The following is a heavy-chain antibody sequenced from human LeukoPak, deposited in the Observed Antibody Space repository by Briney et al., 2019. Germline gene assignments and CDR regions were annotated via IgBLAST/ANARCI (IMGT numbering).Heavy chain of an antibody. CDR3: ARQNAGYSSGWYEVYFDY. J-gene: IGHJ4*02. Sequence: LRLSCAASGLTFSRYWMYWIRQHPGKGLEWIGYIYNSGSTYYNPSLKSRVTISVDTSKNQFSLKLSSVTAADTAVYYCARQNAGYSSGWYEVYFDYWGQGTLVTVSS. D-gene: IGHD6-19*01. V-gene: IGHV4-31*02. CDR2: IYNSGST. CDR1: GLTFSRYW.